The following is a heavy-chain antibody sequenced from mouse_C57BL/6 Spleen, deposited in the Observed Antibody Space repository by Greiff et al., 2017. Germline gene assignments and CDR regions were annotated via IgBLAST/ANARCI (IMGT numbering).Heavy chain of an antibody. V-gene: IGHV1-81*01. CDR2: IYPRSGNT. D-gene: IGHD3-2*02. J-gene: IGHJ4*01. CDR3: ARDSSGLYAMDY. CDR1: GYTFTSYG. Sequence: VKLMESGAELARPGASVKLSCKASGYTFTSYGISWVKQRTGQGLEWIGEIYPRSGNTYYNEKFKGKATLTADKSSSTAYMELRSLTSEDSAVYFCARDSSGLYAMDYWGQGTSVTVSS.